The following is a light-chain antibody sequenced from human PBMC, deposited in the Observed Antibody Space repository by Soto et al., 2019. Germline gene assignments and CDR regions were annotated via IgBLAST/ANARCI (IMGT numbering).Light chain of an antibody. CDR1: SSDVGAYDY. V-gene: IGLV2-8*01. CDR3: SSFAGSNTFPYV. J-gene: IGLJ1*01. CDR2: EIN. Sequence: QSALTQPPSASGSPGQSVTIYCTGTSSDVGAYDYVSWYQQHPGKAPKLMIYEINKRPSGVPDRFSGSKSGNTASLTVSGLQAEDEADYYCSSFAGSNTFPYVFGTGTKLTVL.